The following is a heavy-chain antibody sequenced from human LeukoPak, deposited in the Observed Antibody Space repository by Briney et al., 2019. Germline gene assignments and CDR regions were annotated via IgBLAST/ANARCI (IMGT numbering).Heavy chain of an antibody. CDR1: GFTFSSYA. D-gene: IGHD6-19*01. V-gene: IGHV3-21*01. J-gene: IGHJ4*02. CDR3: ATPGYSCGSFTF. Sequence: PGGSLRLSCAASGFTFSSYAMNWVRQAPGKGLEWVSSISSSSSYIYYADSVKGRFTISRDNAKNSLYLQMNSLRAEDTAVYYCATPGYSCGSFTFWGQGTLVTVSS. CDR2: ISSSSSYI.